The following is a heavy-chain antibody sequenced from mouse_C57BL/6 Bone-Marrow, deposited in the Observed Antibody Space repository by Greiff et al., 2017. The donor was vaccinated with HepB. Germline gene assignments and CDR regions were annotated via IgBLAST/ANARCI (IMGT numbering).Heavy chain of an antibody. CDR1: GFNIKDDY. CDR2: IDPENGDT. J-gene: IGHJ4*01. D-gene: IGHD2-2*01. V-gene: IGHV14-4*01. Sequence: EVQLQQSGAELVRPGASVKLSCTASGFNIKDDYMHWVKQRPEQGLEWIGWIDPENGDTEYASKFQGKATITADTSSNTAYLQLSSLTSEDTAVYYCTTQGYTKRDALYYWGQEASVTPSS. CDR3: TTQGYTKRDALYY.